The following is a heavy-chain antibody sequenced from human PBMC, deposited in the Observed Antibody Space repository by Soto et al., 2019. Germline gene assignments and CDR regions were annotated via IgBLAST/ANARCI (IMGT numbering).Heavy chain of an antibody. CDR3: ERRGPYSGSSPYDY. CDR1: GYTFTSYG. V-gene: IGHV1-18*04. CDR2: ISAYNGKT. J-gene: IGHJ4*02. Sequence: QVQLVQSGAEVKKPGASVKVSCKASGYTFTSYGISWVRQAPGQGLEWMGWISAYNGKTNYAQKLQGRVTMTTDTSTITTYMELRSLRSDDTAVYSCERRGPYSGSSPYDYWGQGTLVIVSS. D-gene: IGHD1-26*01.